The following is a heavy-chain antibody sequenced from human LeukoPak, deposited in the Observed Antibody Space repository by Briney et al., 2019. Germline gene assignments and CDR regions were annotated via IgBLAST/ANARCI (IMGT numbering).Heavy chain of an antibody. CDR1: GFTFSSYW. V-gene: IGHV3-74*01. CDR2: INSDGSST. CDR3: ASQPNSYGGEYYFDY. D-gene: IGHD5-18*01. Sequence: PGGSLRLSCAASGFTFSSYWMHWVRQAPGKGLVWVSRINSDGSSTSYADSVKVRFTISRDNAKNTLYLQMNSLRAEDTAVYYCASQPNSYGGEYYFDYWGQGTLVTVSS. J-gene: IGHJ4*02.